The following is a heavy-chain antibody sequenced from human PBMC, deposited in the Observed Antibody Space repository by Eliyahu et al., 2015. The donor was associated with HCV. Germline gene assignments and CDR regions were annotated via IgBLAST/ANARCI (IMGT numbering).Heavy chain of an antibody. V-gene: IGHV4-61*01. CDR3: ARDARWTEDRRSLYFQH. Sequence: QVQLQESGPGLVKPSETLSLTCTVSGGSVSSGSYYWSWIRQPPGKGLEWIGYIYYSGSTNYNPSLKSRVTISVDTSKNQFSLKLSSVTAADTAVYYCARDARWTEDRRSLYFQHWGQGTLVTVSS. D-gene: IGHD3/OR15-3a*01. CDR1: GGSVSSGSYY. J-gene: IGHJ1*01. CDR2: IYYSGST.